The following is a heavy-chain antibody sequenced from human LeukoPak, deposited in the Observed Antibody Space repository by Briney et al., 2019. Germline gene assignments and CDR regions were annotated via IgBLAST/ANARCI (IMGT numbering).Heavy chain of an antibody. Sequence: PGGSLRLSCAASGFTFSSYWMHWVRHAPGKGLVWVSRINSDGSSTSYADSVKGRFTISRDNAKNTLYLQMNSLRAEDTAVYYCARVGEFDWSPAAFDIWGQGTMVTVSS. CDR2: INSDGSST. V-gene: IGHV3-74*01. J-gene: IGHJ3*02. CDR1: GFTFSSYW. CDR3: ARVGEFDWSPAAFDI. D-gene: IGHD3-9*01.